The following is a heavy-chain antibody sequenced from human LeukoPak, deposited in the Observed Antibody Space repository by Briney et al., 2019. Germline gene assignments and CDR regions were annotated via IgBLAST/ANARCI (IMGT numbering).Heavy chain of an antibody. V-gene: IGHV4-34*01. Sequence: SETLSLTCAVYGGSFSGYHWNWIRQPPGKGLEWIGEISHSGSTNYNPSLKSRVTISVDTSKNQFSLKLSSVTAADTAVYYCARGDYYDSSGSRFDPWGQGTLVTVSS. D-gene: IGHD3-22*01. J-gene: IGHJ5*02. CDR2: ISHSGST. CDR1: GGSFSGYH. CDR3: ARGDYYDSSGSRFDP.